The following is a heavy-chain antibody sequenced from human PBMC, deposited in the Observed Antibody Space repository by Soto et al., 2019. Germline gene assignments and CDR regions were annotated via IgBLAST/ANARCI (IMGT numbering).Heavy chain of an antibody. CDR1: GGSISSGGYS. D-gene: IGHD3-10*01. CDR2: IYHSGST. V-gene: IGHV4-30-2*01. J-gene: IGHJ4*02. CDR3: ARGGFEYYYGSGSYGGFDY. Sequence: SETLSLTCAVSGGSISSGGYSWSWIRQPPGEGLEWIGYIYHSGSTYYNPSLKSRVTISVDRSKNQFSLKLSSVTAADTAVYYCARGGFEYYYGSGSYGGFDYWGQGTLVTVSS.